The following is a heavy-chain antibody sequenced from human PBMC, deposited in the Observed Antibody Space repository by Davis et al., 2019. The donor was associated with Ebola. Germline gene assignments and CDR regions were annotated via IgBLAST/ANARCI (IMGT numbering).Heavy chain of an antibody. D-gene: IGHD1-26*01. CDR3: ASTKWELISHYFDY. Sequence: MPSETLSLTCAVSGGSISSGDYSWSWIRQPPGKGLEWIGYIYHSGNTYYNPSLKSRVTISVDRSKNQFSLKLSSVTAADTAVYYCASTKWELISHYFDYWGQGTLVTVSS. CDR2: IYHSGNT. V-gene: IGHV4-30-2*01. J-gene: IGHJ4*02. CDR1: GGSISSGDYS.